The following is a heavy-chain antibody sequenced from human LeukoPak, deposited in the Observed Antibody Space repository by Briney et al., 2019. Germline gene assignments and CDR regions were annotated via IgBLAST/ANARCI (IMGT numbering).Heavy chain of an antibody. CDR2: INPSGGST. CDR1: GYTFTSYY. V-gene: IGHV1-46*01. CDR3: ARALATYYYDSSGYQGGYFQH. J-gene: IGHJ1*01. D-gene: IGHD3-22*01. Sequence: ASVKVSCKASGYTFTSYYMHWVRRAPGQGLEWMGIINPSGGSTSYAQKFQGRVTMTRDTSTSTVYMELSSLRSEDTAVYYCARALATYYYDSSGYQGGYFQHWGQGTLVTVSS.